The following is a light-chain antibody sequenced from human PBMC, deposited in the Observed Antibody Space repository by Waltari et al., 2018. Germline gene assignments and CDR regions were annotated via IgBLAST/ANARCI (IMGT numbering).Light chain of an antibody. CDR1: QGISNS. V-gene: IGKV1-27*01. J-gene: IGKJ1*01. Sequence: DIQMTQSPSSLSASVGDRVTITCRASQGISNSLAWYQQKPGKVPNLLIYAASTLLSGVPAGFSGSGTGKDSTLTISSLQPEDVATHNCRKDNNAPEKFSQGTKVEI. CDR2: AAS. CDR3: RKDNNAPEK.